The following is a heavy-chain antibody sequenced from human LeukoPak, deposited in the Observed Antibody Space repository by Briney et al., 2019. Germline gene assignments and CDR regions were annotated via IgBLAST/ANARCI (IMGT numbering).Heavy chain of an antibody. CDR2: IYHSGST. CDR1: GYSISSGYY. Sequence: SETLSLTCTVSGYSISSGYYWGWSRRPPGKGREWIGSIYHSGSTYYNPSLKSRVTISVDTSKNQFSLKLSSVTAADTAVYYCARVRGKQWLPQLLDYWGQGTLVTVSS. CDR3: ARVRGKQWLPQLLDY. D-gene: IGHD6-19*01. J-gene: IGHJ4*02. V-gene: IGHV4-38-2*02.